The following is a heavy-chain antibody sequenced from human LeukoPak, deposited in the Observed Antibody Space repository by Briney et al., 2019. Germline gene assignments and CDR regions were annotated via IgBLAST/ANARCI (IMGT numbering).Heavy chain of an antibody. Sequence: PGRSLRLSCAASGFTFSSYGMHWVRQAPGKGLEWVAVISYDGSNKYYADSVKGRFTISRDNSKNTLYLQMNSLRAEDTAVYYCAKDLWQWLALDYWGQGTLVTVSS. V-gene: IGHV3-30*18. CDR1: GFTFSSYG. CDR2: ISYDGSNK. D-gene: IGHD6-19*01. CDR3: AKDLWQWLALDY. J-gene: IGHJ4*02.